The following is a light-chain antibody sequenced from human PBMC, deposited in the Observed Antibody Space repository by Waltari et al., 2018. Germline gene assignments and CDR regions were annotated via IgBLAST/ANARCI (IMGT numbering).Light chain of an antibody. J-gene: IGKJ4*01. Sequence: DIAMTQTPLSLPVTPGEPASISCRSSQSLLNSYDGKTYLDWYLQKPGQSPQILIYNLFYRASGLSDRFRGSGSDTHFTLNISRVEAEDVGIYYCMQRLEFPTFGGGTKVEIK. CDR2: NLF. V-gene: IGKV2-40*01. CDR1: QSLLNSYDGKTY. CDR3: MQRLEFPT.